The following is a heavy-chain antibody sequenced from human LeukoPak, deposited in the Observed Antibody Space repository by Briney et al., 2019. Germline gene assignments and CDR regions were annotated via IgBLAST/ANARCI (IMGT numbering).Heavy chain of an antibody. Sequence: PGGSLRLSCAASGFTFNIYWMSWVRQAPGKGLEWVANINQDGSEKYCVDSVKGRFTISRDNAKNSLYLHMNSLRAEDTAVYYCARDKAYGDSEDYWGQGILVTVSS. CDR2: INQDGSEK. CDR3: ARDKAYGDSEDY. CDR1: GFTFNIYW. V-gene: IGHV3-7*05. D-gene: IGHD4-17*01. J-gene: IGHJ4*02.